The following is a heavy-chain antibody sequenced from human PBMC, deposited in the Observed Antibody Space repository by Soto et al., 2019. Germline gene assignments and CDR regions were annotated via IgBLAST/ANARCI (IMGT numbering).Heavy chain of an antibody. J-gene: IGHJ4*02. CDR1: GGSFSGYY. CDR2: IYYSGST. D-gene: IGHD1-7*01. V-gene: IGHV4-59*01. Sequence: SETLSLTCAVYGGSFSGYYWSWIRQPPGKGLEWIGYIYYSGSTNYNPSLKSRVTISIDTSKNQFSLKLSSVTAADTAVYYCARKRELSTFDYWGQGTLVTVSS. CDR3: ARKRELSTFDY.